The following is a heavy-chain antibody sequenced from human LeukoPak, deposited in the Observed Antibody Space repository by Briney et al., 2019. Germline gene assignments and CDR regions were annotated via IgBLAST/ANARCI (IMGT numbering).Heavy chain of an antibody. Sequence: GGSLRLSCAASGFTFSSYSMNWVRQAPGKGLEWASSISSSSSYIYYADSVKGRFTISRDNAKNSLYLQMNSLRAEDTAVYYCARDADYYDSSGYADYWGQGTLVTVSS. D-gene: IGHD3-22*01. V-gene: IGHV3-21*01. CDR2: ISSSSSYI. CDR3: ARDADYYDSSGYADY. CDR1: GFTFSSYS. J-gene: IGHJ4*02.